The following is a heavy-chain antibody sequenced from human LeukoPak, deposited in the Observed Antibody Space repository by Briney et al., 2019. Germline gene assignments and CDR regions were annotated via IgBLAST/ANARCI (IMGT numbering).Heavy chain of an antibody. V-gene: IGHV3-23*01. J-gene: IGHJ4*02. D-gene: IGHD3-16*01. CDR2: ISAGGGTR. Sequence: GGSLRLSCAASGFSFSSYAMSWVRQAPGKGLDWVSGISAGGGTRYYADSVKGRFTISRDNSKNTLYLQMNSLRAEDTAVYYCAKDRDGGSNTRAKGFDHWGQGTLVAVSS. CDR3: AKDRDGGSNTRAKGFDH. CDR1: GFSFSSYA.